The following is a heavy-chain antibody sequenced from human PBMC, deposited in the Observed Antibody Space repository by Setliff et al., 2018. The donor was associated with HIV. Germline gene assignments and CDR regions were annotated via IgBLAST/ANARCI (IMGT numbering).Heavy chain of an antibody. J-gene: IGHJ4*02. D-gene: IGHD3-22*01. CDR2: VYYRGIT. Sequence: PSETLSLTCTVSGGSLTSSSYYWGWIRQPPGKGLEWLGLVYYRGITFYSPSLESPVTISIDTSKSQFSLRLSSVTAEDTAVYYCARRVTMIVVGGAIDSWGQGTLVTVSS. CDR3: ARRVTMIVVGGAIDS. CDR1: GGSLTSSSYY. V-gene: IGHV4-39*01.